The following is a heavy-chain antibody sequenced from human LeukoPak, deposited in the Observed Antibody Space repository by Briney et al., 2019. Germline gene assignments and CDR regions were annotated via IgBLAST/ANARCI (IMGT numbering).Heavy chain of an antibody. Sequence: GSLRLSCAASGFTFNSYAMTWVRQGAGRGLEWVSTISGTSGTASYADSVEGRFSISRDDSKNTVYLQMTSLRVEDTAAYFCARVQPDNNDEYTWFDPWGQGTQVTVSS. CDR3: ARVQPDNNDEYTWFDP. V-gene: IGHV3-23*01. J-gene: IGHJ5*02. CDR2: ISGTSGTA. D-gene: IGHD1-1*01. CDR1: GFTFNSYA.